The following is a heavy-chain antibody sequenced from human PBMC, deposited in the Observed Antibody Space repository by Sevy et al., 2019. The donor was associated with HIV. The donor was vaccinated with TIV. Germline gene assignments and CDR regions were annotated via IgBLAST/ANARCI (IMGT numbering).Heavy chain of an antibody. CDR2: ISYDGSNK. CDR1: GFTFSSYG. D-gene: IGHD5-12*01. CDR3: AKWSMGGARWLQLGAFDI. J-gene: IGHJ3*02. Sequence: GGCLRLSCAASGFTFSSYGMHWVRQAPGKGLEWVAVISYDGSNKYYGDSVKGRFTISRDNSKNTLYLQMNSLRAEDTAVNYCAKWSMGGARWLQLGAFDIWGQGTIVTVSS. V-gene: IGHV3-30*18.